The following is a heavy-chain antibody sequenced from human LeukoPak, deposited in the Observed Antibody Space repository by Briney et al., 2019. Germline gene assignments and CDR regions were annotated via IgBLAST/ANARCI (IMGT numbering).Heavy chain of an antibody. Sequence: GGSLRLSCAASGFTFSSYAMHWVRQAPGKGLEWVAVISYDGSNKYYADSVKGRFTISRDNSKNTLYLQMNSLRAEGTAVYYCARTYSRESGYDFVFHYWGQGTRVTVSS. CDR1: GFTFSSYA. J-gene: IGHJ4*02. V-gene: IGHV3-30-3*01. CDR2: ISYDGSNK. CDR3: ARTYSRESGYDFVFHY. D-gene: IGHD5-12*01.